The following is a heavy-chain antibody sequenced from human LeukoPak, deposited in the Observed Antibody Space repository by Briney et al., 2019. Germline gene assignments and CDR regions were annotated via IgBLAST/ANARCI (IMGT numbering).Heavy chain of an antibody. CDR1: GVSISSNIW. Sequence: SGTLSLTCVVSGVSISSNIWWTWVRQSPGKGLEWIGEIYYGGNTNYNPSLKSRVTISVDTSKNQFSLKLSSVTAADTAVYYCARGPITMVRGVIMPVDYWGQGTLVTVSS. J-gene: IGHJ4*02. V-gene: IGHV4-4*02. D-gene: IGHD3-10*01. CDR3: ARGPITMVRGVIMPVDY. CDR2: IYYGGNT.